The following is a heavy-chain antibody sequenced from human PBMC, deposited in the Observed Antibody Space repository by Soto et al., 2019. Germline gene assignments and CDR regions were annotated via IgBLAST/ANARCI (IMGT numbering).Heavy chain of an antibody. V-gene: IGHV2-5*01. D-gene: IGHD1-7*01. Sequence: SGPTLVNPTQTLTLTCTFSGISLSTSRVGVGWIRQPPGKALEWLALIYLNDDKRYSPSLXRMLTITEDTAKNQVVLTMTNMDPVDTATYYCAHSGYNWNSLGALDIWGQGTMITVS. CDR2: IYLNDDK. CDR3: AHSGYNWNSLGALDI. CDR1: GISLSTSRVG. J-gene: IGHJ3*02.